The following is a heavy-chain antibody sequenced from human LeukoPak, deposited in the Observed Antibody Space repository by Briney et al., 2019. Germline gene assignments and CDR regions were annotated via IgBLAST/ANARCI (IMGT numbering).Heavy chain of an antibody. Sequence: GGSLRLSCAASGFTFSSYAMSWVRQAAGKGLEWVAAISGSGGSTYFADSVKGRFTISRGNSKNTMYLQMNSRRAEDTAVYYCAKDDVIAIAVAGIDYWGQGTLVAVSS. V-gene: IGHV3-23*01. J-gene: IGHJ4*02. CDR2: ISGSGGST. D-gene: IGHD6-19*01. CDR3: AKDDVIAIAVAGIDY. CDR1: GFTFSSYA.